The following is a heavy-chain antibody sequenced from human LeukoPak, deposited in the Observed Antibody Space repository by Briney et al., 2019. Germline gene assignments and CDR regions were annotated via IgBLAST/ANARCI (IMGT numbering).Heavy chain of an antibody. Sequence: SETLSLTCTVSGGSISSYYWSWIRQPPGKGLEWIGYIYTSGSTNYNPSLKSRVTISVDTSKNQFSLKLSSVTAADTAVYYCAGRKYCSSPSCHMGDWFAPWGQGTFVTVSS. CDR1: GGSISSYY. J-gene: IGHJ5*02. D-gene: IGHD2-2*02. V-gene: IGHV4-4*09. CDR3: AGRKYCSSPSCHMGDWFAP. CDR2: IYTSGST.